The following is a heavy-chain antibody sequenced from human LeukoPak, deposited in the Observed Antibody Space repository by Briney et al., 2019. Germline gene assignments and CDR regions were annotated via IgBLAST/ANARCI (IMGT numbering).Heavy chain of an antibody. J-gene: IGHJ3*02. CDR3: TSRTASALEGFDI. D-gene: IGHD6-19*01. V-gene: IGHV4-4*02. CDR2: IYHSGSS. CDR1: RGSISRPTW. Sequence: SETLSLTCTVSRGSISRPTWWTWVRQPPGKGLEWIGEIYHSGSSSHNPSLMSRLTISVDKSRNQFSLKLSSVTAADTAVYFCTSRTASALEGFDIWGQGTMVTVSS.